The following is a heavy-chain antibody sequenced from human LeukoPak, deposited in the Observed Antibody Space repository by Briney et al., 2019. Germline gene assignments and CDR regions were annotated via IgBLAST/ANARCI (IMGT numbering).Heavy chain of an antibody. CDR2: ISGSGGST. V-gene: IGHV3-23*01. D-gene: IGHD1-26*01. CDR1: GFTFSSYA. CDR3: AKGSGSYYSGWFDP. Sequence: GGSLRLSCAASGFTFSSYAMSWVRQAPGKGLEWVSAISGSGGSTYYADSVKGRFTISRDNSKNTLYLQMNSLRAEDTAVYYGAKGSGSYYSGWFDPWGQGTLVTVSS. J-gene: IGHJ5*02.